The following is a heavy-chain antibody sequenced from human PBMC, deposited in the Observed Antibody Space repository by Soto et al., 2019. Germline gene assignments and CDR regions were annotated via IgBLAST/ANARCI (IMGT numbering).Heavy chain of an antibody. Sequence: GGSLRLSCAASGFTFSSYEMNWVRQAPGKGLEWVSYISSSGSTIYYADSVKGRFTISRDNAKNSLYLQMNSLRAEDTAVYYCAREIGRSRFWSGYLYYYYGMDVWGQGTTVTASS. CDR2: ISSSGSTI. V-gene: IGHV3-48*03. CDR1: GFTFSSYE. CDR3: AREIGRSRFWSGYLYYYYGMDV. J-gene: IGHJ6*02. D-gene: IGHD3-3*01.